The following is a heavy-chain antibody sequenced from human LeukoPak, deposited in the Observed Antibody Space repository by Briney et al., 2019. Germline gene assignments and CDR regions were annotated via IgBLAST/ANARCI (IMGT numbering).Heavy chain of an antibody. CDR1: GGSFSGYY. J-gene: IGHJ3*02. D-gene: IGHD3-3*01. Sequence: PSETLSLTCAVYGGSFSGYYWSWIRQPPGKGLEWIGEINHSGTTNYNPSLKSRVTISVDTSKNQFSLKLSSVTAADTAVYYCARATAPITIFGVVIDPVDAFDIWGQGTMVTVSS. CDR3: ARATAPITIFGVVIDPVDAFDI. V-gene: IGHV4-34*01. CDR2: INHSGTT.